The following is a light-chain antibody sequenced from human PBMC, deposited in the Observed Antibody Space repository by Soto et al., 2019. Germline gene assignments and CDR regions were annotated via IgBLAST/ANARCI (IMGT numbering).Light chain of an antibody. CDR2: LNSDGSH. CDR1: RGRSSYA. CDR3: QTWGTGIRI. J-gene: IGLJ2*01. V-gene: IGLV4-69*01. Sequence: QPVLTQSPSASASPGASVKLTCTLSRGRSSYAIAWYQQQAEKGPRYLMKLNSDGSHSKGHGIPDRFSGSSSGAERYLTISSLQSEDEADYYCQTWGTGIRIFGGGTKLTVL.